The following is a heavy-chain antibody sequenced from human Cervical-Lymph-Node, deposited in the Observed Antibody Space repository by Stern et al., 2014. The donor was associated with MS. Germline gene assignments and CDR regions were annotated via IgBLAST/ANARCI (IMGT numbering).Heavy chain of an antibody. CDR2: INSSGDT. J-gene: IGHJ3*01. Sequence: QVQLQQCGAGLVRPSETLSLTCAVPGASFSDNYWSWIRQTPGKGLEWMGEINSSGDTHYNPSLMSRAALSVDPTSTKFSRKLSSLTAADTAMYYCARERKVERSARLLVSFDVWGQGTLVTVSS. D-gene: IGHD1-1*01. CDR3: ARERKVERSARLLVSFDV. CDR1: GASFSDNY. V-gene: IGHV4-34*01.